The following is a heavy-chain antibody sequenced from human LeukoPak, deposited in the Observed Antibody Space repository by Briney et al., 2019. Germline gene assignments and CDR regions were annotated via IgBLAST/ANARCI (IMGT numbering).Heavy chain of an antibody. CDR1: GYSISSGHY. Sequence: SETLSLTCTVSGYSISSGHYWGWIRQPPGKGLEWIGSMYHSGSTYYNPPLKSRVTISEDTSKNQFSLKLRSVTAADTAVYYCARDGHSGYVSNWFDPWGQGTLVTVSS. D-gene: IGHD5-12*01. CDR2: MYHSGST. V-gene: IGHV4-38-2*02. J-gene: IGHJ5*02. CDR3: ARDGHSGYVSNWFDP.